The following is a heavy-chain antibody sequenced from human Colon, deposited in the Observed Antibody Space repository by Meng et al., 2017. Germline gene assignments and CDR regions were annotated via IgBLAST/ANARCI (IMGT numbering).Heavy chain of an antibody. J-gene: IGHJ3*02. CDR3: ARVNEWFNFDASDI. V-gene: IGHV4-4*07. CDR2: NYTSSTI. D-gene: IGHD3-3*01. CDR1: GSSDSHWY. Sequence: QGPHVGPATNVMKPADTLTVTCAVAGSSDSHWYWTWIRQPAGKGLEWIIQNYTSSTIDYNPSLKIRVTLSGDTSKNQLSLRLTSVAAADTAFYYCARVNEWFNFDASDIWGQGTMVTVSS.